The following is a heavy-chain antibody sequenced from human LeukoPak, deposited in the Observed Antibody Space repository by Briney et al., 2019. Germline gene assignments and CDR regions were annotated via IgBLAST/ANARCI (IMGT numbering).Heavy chain of an antibody. J-gene: IGHJ3*02. CDR1: GFTFSSYE. Sequence: PGRSLRLSCAASGFTFSSYEMNWVRQAPGKGLEWVSYISSSGSTIYYADSVKGRFTISRDNAKNSLYLQMNSLRAEDTAVYYCARDRSYDSSGYYPPDAFDIWGQGTMVTVSS. CDR3: ARDRSYDSSGYYPPDAFDI. V-gene: IGHV3-48*03. CDR2: ISSSGSTI. D-gene: IGHD3-22*01.